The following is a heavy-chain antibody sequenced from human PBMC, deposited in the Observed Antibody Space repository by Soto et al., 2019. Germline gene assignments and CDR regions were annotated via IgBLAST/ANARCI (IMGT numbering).Heavy chain of an antibody. CDR1: GFTFSDHY. V-gene: IGHV3-72*01. Sequence: EVQLVESGGGLVQPGGSLRLSCAVAGFTFSDHYMDWVRQAPGKGLEWVGRSRNKANSYTTEYAASVKGRFTISRDDAKNSLYLQMNSLKIEDTAVYYCARGFNSFDIWGHGTMVTVSS. CDR3: ARGFNSFDI. J-gene: IGHJ3*02. CDR2: SRNKANSYTT.